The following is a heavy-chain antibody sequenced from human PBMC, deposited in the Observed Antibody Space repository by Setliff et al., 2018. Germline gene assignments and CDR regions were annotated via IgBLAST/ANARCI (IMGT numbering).Heavy chain of an antibody. CDR2: IFYSGRT. CDR3: ARLPNYVWGSPVDY. D-gene: IGHD3-16*01. V-gene: IGHV4-39*01. Sequence: TLSLTCTVSGASITNINYYWGLIRQPPGKGLEWIGSIFYSGRTFYNPSFKSRVTISVDTSKNQFSLTLSSVTAADTAVYYCARLPNYVWGSPVDYWGQGTLVTVSS. J-gene: IGHJ4*02. CDR1: GASITNINYY.